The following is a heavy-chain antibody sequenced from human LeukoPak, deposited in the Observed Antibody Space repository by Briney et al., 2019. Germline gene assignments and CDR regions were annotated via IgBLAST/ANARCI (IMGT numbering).Heavy chain of an antibody. CDR2: FDLEDGET. V-gene: IGHV1-24*01. CDR3: ATRAIIMVRRVILIGYFDL. CDR1: GYTLTELS. D-gene: IGHD3-10*01. Sequence: GASVKVSCKVSGYTLTELSIHWVRQAPGKGLEWMGGFDLEDGETISAQRFQGRVTMTEDTSADTVYMELSSLRSEDTAVYYCATRAIIMVRRVILIGYFDLWGRGTLVTVSS. J-gene: IGHJ2*01.